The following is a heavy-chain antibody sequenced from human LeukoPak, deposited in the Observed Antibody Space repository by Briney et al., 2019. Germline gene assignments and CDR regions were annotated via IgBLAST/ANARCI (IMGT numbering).Heavy chain of an antibody. CDR2: IYSGGST. V-gene: IGHV3-53*01. CDR1: GLTVSSNY. D-gene: IGHD3-3*01. Sequence: GGSLRLSCAASGLTVSSNYMSWVRQAPGKGLEWVSVIYSGGSTYYADSVKGRFTISRDNSKNTLYLQMNSLRAEDTAVYYCARANTYYDFWKAFDYWGQGTLVIVSS. CDR3: ARANTYYDFWKAFDY. J-gene: IGHJ4*02.